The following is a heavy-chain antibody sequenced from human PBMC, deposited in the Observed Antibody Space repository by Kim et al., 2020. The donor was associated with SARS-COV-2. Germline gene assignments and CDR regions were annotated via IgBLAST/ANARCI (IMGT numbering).Heavy chain of an antibody. CDR3: VKDQLLWFGELS. J-gene: IGHJ5*02. CDR1: GFTFSSFA. Sequence: GGSLRLSCSASGFTFSSFAMHWVRQAPGKGLECVSGISSNGDSTYYADSVKGRFTISRDNSKNTLYLQMSSLRAEDTAVYYCVKDQLLWFGELSWGQGTLVTVSS. V-gene: IGHV3-64D*06. D-gene: IGHD3-10*01. CDR2: ISSNGDST.